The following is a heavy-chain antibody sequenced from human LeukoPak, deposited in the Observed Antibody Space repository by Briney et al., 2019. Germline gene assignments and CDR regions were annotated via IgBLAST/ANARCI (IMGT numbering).Heavy chain of an antibody. V-gene: IGHV1-69*05. D-gene: IGHD6-13*01. J-gene: IGHJ6*03. CDR1: GGTFISYA. Sequence: SSVKVSCKASGGTFISYAISWVRQAPGQGLEWMGRIIPIFGTANYAQKFQGRVTITTDESTSTAYMELSSLSLEVPAVYSCPSDGAARYYYYYMDFLRKRTKVTVSS. CDR3: PSDGAARYYYYYMDF. CDR2: IIPIFGTA.